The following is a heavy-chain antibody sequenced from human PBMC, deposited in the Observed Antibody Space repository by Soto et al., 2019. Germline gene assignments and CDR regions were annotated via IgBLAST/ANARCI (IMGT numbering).Heavy chain of an antibody. Sequence: QVQLQESGPGLVKPSQTLSLTCTVSGGSISSGGYYWSWIRQHPGKGLEWIGYIYYSGSTYYNPSLKSRVTISVDTSKNPFSLQLSSVTAADTAVYYCARGDSGYYDSSGYDSYWGQGTLVTVSS. J-gene: IGHJ4*02. CDR2: IYYSGST. CDR1: GGSISSGGYY. CDR3: ARGDSGYYDSSGYDSY. D-gene: IGHD3-22*01. V-gene: IGHV4-31*03.